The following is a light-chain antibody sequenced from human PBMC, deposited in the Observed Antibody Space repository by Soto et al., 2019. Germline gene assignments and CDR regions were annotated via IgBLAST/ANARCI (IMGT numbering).Light chain of an antibody. CDR3: RSYTKSRGEV. Sequence: QSALTQPASVSGSPGQSITISCIGTSSDVGGYDYVSWYQQHPGKAPKLLIYDVSNRPSGLSSRFSGSKSANTASLTISGVQAEDEADYYRRSYTKSRGEVFGRGTKLTVL. J-gene: IGLJ2*01. V-gene: IGLV2-14*01. CDR1: SSDVGGYDY. CDR2: DVS.